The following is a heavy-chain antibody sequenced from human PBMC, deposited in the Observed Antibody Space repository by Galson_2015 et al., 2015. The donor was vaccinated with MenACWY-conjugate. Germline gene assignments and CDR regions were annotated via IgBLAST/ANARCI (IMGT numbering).Heavy chain of an antibody. D-gene: IGHD3-10*01. J-gene: IGHJ4*02. CDR3: ARDPASTMVRGGDY. V-gene: IGHV1-46*02. CDR2: INPSGGGT. CDR1: GYTFNSYY. Sequence: SVKVSCKASGYTFNSYYIHLVRQAPGQGLEWMGIINPSGGGTSYPQNFQGRVTMTRDTSTSTVYMELSSLRSEDTAVYYCARDPASTMVRGGDYWGQGTLVTVSS.